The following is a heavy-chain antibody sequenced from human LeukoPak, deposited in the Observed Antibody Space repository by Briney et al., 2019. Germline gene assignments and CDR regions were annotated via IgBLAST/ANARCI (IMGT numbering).Heavy chain of an antibody. V-gene: IGHV4-38-2*02. D-gene: IGHD3-22*01. Sequence: SETLSLTFTVSGYSISSGYYWGWLRQPPGKGLEWIGSIYHSGSTYYNPSLKSRVTISVDTSKNQFSLKLSSVTAADTAVYYCARNLLYDSESDYWGQGTLVTVSS. CDR1: GYSISSGYY. J-gene: IGHJ4*02. CDR2: IYHSGST. CDR3: ARNLLYDSESDY.